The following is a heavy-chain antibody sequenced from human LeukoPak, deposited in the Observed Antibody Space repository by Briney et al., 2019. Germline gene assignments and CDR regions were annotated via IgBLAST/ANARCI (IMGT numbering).Heavy chain of an antibody. Sequence: GGSLRLSCEASGFTFNTYSMNWARQAPGKGLEWVSSISSSSSYIYYADSVKGRFTISRDNAKNSLYLQMNSLRAEDTAVYYCARVGSGYSYGYHYWGQGTLVTVSS. CDR1: GFTFNTYS. CDR3: ARVGSGYSYGYHY. V-gene: IGHV3-21*01. J-gene: IGHJ4*02. D-gene: IGHD5-18*01. CDR2: ISSSSSYI.